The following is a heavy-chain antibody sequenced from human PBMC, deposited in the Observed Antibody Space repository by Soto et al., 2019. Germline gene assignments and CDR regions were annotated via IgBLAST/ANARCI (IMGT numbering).Heavy chain of an antibody. V-gene: IGHV1-69*12. CDR1: GGTFSSYA. Sequence: QVQLVQSGAEVKKPGSSVKVSCKASGGTFSSYAISWVRQAPGQGLEWMGGIIPIFGTANYAQKFQGRVTITADEXPSXAXMELSSLRSEDTAVYYCARDSVYSSSGYYYYYGMDVWGQGTTVTVSS. D-gene: IGHD6-6*01. CDR3: ARDSVYSSSGYYYYYGMDV. CDR2: IIPIFGTA. J-gene: IGHJ6*02.